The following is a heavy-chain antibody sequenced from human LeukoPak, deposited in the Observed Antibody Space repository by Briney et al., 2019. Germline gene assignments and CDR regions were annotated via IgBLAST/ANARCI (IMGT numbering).Heavy chain of an antibody. CDR3: ARGRVVVAATVLYYFDY. CDR1: GYTLTSYD. D-gene: IGHD2-15*01. V-gene: IGHV1-8*01. CDR2: MNPNSGNT. Sequence: ASVKVSCKASGYTLTSYDINWVRQATGQGLEWMGWMNPNSGNTGYAQKFQGRVTMTRNTSISTAYMELSSLRSEDTAVYYCARGRVVVAATVLYYFDYWGQGTLVTVSS. J-gene: IGHJ4*02.